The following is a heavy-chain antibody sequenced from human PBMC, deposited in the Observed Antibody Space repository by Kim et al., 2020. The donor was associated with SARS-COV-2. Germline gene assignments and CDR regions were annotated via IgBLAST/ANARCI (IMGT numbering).Heavy chain of an antibody. V-gene: IGHV3-48*03. CDR2: ISSSGSTK. CDR1: GFTFSSYE. CDR3: ARAPEGHSGYDCDY. D-gene: IGHD5-12*01. J-gene: IGHJ4*02. Sequence: GGPLRLSCAASGFTFSSYEMNWVRQAPGKGLEWVSYISSSGSTKYYADSVKGRFTISRDNAKNSLYLQMNSLRAEDTALYYCARAPEGHSGYDCDYWGQGTLVTVSS.